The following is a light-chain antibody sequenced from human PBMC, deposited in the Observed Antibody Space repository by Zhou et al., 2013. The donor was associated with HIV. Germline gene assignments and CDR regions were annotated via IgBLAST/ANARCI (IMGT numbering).Light chain of an antibody. CDR3: QQYLSFPVT. V-gene: IGKV1-27*01. CDR2: SAS. CDR1: HDIKNY. Sequence: IQLSQSPSSLPASVGDRVTITCRASHDIKNYLAWYQQNPGKVPKLLIYSASTSASWVPSRFSGTGSGTNFTLTISFLQPEDFATYYCQQYLSFPVTFGPGTKVDI. J-gene: IGKJ3*01.